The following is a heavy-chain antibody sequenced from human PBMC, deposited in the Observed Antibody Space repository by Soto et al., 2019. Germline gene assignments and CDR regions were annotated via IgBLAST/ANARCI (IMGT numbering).Heavy chain of an antibody. Sequence: QVQLVESGGGVVQPGRSLRLSCAASGFTFSSYGMHWVRQAPGKGLEWVAVISYDGSNKYYADSVKGRFTISRDNSKNTLYLQMNSLRAEDTAVYYCAKDGGDRWSDIVVVPAAIMYYFDYWGQGTLVTVSS. CDR3: AKDGGDRWSDIVVVPAAIMYYFDY. CDR2: ISYDGSNK. V-gene: IGHV3-30*18. J-gene: IGHJ4*02. D-gene: IGHD2-2*01. CDR1: GFTFSSYG.